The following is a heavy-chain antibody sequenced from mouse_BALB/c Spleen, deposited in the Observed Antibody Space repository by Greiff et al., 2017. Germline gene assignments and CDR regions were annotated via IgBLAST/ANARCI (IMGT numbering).Heavy chain of an antibody. V-gene: IGHV3-6*02. D-gene: IGHD1-2*01. CDR2: ISYDGSN. CDR3: ARRGIHYYGYFDY. J-gene: IGHJ2*01. Sequence: VQLQQSGPGLVKPSQSLSLTCSVTGYSITSGYYWNWIRQFPGNKLEWMGYISYDGSNNYNPSLKNRISITRDTSKNQFFLKLNSVTTEDTATYYCARRGIHYYGYFDYWGQGTTLTVSS. CDR1: GYSITSGYY.